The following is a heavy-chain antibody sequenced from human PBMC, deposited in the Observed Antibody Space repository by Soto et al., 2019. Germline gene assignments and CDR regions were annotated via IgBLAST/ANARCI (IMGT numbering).Heavy chain of an antibody. CDR3: ARLLPSGGAFDI. D-gene: IGHD3-16*01. J-gene: IGHJ3*02. V-gene: IGHV4-30-4*01. CDR1: GGSISSGDYY. CDR2: IYYSGNT. Sequence: QVQLQESGPGLVKPSQTLSLTCTVSGGSISSGDYYWSWIRQPPGKGLEWVGYIYYSGNTYYNPSLKSRITISVDTSANHFCLKVNSVTAADTAVYYCARLLPSGGAFDIWGQGTMVTVSS.